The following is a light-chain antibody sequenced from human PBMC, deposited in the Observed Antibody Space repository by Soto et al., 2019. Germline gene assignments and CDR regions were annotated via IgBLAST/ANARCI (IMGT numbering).Light chain of an antibody. J-gene: IGLJ1*01. CDR2: EVN. Sequence: QSALTQPPSASGSPGQSVTISCTGTSSDVGGYNYVSWYQQHPGKAPKLIISEVNIRPSGVPDRFSGSKSGNTASLTVSGLQADDEADYYCSSYAGSYTFYVFGTGTKLTVL. CDR1: SSDVGGYNY. CDR3: SSYAGSYTFYV. V-gene: IGLV2-8*01.